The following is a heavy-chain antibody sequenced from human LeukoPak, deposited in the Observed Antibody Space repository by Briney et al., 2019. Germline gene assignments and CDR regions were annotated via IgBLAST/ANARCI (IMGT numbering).Heavy chain of an antibody. Sequence: PGRSLRLSCAASGFTFSSYAMSWVRQAPGKGLEWVSAISGSGGSTYYADSVKGRFTISRDNSKNTLYLQMNSLRAEDTAVYYCGATVLSRYYFDYWGQGTLVTVSS. CDR2: ISGSGGST. V-gene: IGHV3-23*01. CDR3: GATVLSRYYFDY. D-gene: IGHD4-23*01. J-gene: IGHJ4*02. CDR1: GFTFSSYA.